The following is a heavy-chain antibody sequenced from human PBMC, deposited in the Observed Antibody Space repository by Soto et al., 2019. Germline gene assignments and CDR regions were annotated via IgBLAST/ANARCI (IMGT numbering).Heavy chain of an antibody. V-gene: IGHV6-1*01. Sequence: SQTLSLTCAISGDSVSSNSAAWNWIRQSPSRGLEWLGRTYYRSKWYNDYAVSVKSRITINPDTSKNQFSLQLNSVTPEDTAVYYCAREGPVAAPGGYYYYYGMDVWGQGTTVTVSS. J-gene: IGHJ6*02. CDR1: GDSVSSNSAA. CDR3: AREGPVAAPGGYYYYYGMDV. CDR2: TYYRSKWYN. D-gene: IGHD6-19*01.